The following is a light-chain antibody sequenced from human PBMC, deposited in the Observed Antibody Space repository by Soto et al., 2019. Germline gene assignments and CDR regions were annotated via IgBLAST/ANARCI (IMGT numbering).Light chain of an antibody. V-gene: IGLV2-14*01. Sequence: QSALTQPASVSGSPGQSITISCTGISSDVRIYNYVSWYQQHPGKAPKLMIYDVSNRPSGVSTRFSGSKSGNTASLTISGLQADDEADYYCNSYTRSNTYVFGTGTKVTVL. CDR3: NSYTRSNTYV. CDR1: SSDVRIYNY. CDR2: DVS. J-gene: IGLJ1*01.